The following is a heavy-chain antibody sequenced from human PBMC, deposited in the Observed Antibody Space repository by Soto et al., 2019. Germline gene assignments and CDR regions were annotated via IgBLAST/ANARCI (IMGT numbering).Heavy chain of an antibody. D-gene: IGHD3-16*01. J-gene: IGHJ4*02. CDR2: IYSGGST. CDR1: GCTVSNNY. V-gene: IGHV3-66*01. CDR3: AAYSHKGY. Sequence: EEQLGESGGDLVQPGGSLRLSCAASGCTVSNNYMSWVRQAPGKGLEWVSLIYSGGSTYYADSVKGRFTISRDSSKNTLYLQMNSLRAEDTAMYYCAAYSHKGYWGQGTLVTVSS.